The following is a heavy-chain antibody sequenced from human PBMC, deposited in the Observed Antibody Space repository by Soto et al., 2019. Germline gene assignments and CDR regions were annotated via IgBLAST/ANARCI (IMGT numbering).Heavy chain of an antibody. Sequence: ASVKVSFKASGYTFTSYGISWVRQAPGQGLEWMGWISAYNGNTNYAQKLQGRVTMTTDTSTSTAYMELRSLRSDDTAVYYCAREFAEGPTVTKYGDYYGMDVWGQGTTVTVSS. D-gene: IGHD4-17*01. CDR2: ISAYNGNT. CDR3: AREFAEGPTVTKYGDYYGMDV. V-gene: IGHV1-18*01. CDR1: GYTFTSYG. J-gene: IGHJ6*02.